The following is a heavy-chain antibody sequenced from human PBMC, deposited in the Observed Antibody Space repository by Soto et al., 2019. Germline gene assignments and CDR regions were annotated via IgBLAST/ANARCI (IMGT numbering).Heavy chain of an antibody. Sequence: QVQLVVSGGGVVQPGRSLRLSCGGYGFTFSKYAIHWVRQAPGKGLEWAAVVSYDGRNKYYADSVKGRFSISGDNSKNMLFLEMNSLKTEDTAVYYCARDRGGSSFFDCWGQGALVTVSS. D-gene: IGHD3-16*01. CDR1: GFTFSKYA. V-gene: IGHV3-30*04. J-gene: IGHJ4*02. CDR2: VSYDGRNK. CDR3: ARDRGGSSFFDC.